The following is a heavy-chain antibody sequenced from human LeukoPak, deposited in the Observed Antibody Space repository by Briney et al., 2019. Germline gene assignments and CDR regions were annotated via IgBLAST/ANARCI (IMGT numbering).Heavy chain of an antibody. J-gene: IGHJ5*02. V-gene: IGHV3-33*01. CDR2: IWYDGSNK. CDR1: GFTFSSYG. CDR3: AREGCSSTSCYIVNWFDP. D-gene: IGHD2-2*02. Sequence: PGGPLGLSCAASGFTFSSYGMHWVRQAPGKGLEWVAVIWYDGSNKYYADSVKGRFTISRDNSKNTLYLQMNSLRAEDTAVYYCAREGCSSTSCYIVNWFDPWGQGTLVTVSS.